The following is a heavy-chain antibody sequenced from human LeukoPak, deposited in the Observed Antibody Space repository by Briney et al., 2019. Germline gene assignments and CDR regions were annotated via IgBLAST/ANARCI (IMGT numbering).Heavy chain of an antibody. D-gene: IGHD5-18*01. Sequence: GGSLRLSCAASGFTFSSYWMSWVRQAPGKGLEWVANIKQDGIEKYYVDSVKGRFTISRDNAKNSLYLQMNSLRAEDTAVYYCARGGYSYGHYYYYYYGMDVWGQETTVTVSS. CDR1: GFTFSSYW. V-gene: IGHV3-7*03. CDR2: IKQDGIEK. CDR3: ARGGYSYGHYYYYYYGMDV. J-gene: IGHJ6*02.